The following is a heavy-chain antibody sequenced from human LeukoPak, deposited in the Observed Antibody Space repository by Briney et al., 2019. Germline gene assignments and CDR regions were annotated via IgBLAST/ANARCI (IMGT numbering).Heavy chain of an antibody. Sequence: GGSLRLSCAASGFTFDDYAMHWVRQAPGKGLEWVSLISWDGGSTYYADSVKGRFTISRDNSKNSLYLQMNSLRAEDTALYYCAKDIEGFGELMSCAFDIWGQGTMVTVSS. D-gene: IGHD3-10*01. CDR2: ISWDGGST. V-gene: IGHV3-43D*03. CDR1: GFTFDDYA. J-gene: IGHJ3*02. CDR3: AKDIEGFGELMSCAFDI.